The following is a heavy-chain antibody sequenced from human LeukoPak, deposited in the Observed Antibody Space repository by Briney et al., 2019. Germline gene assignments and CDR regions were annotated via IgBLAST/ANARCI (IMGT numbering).Heavy chain of an antibody. D-gene: IGHD4-17*01. J-gene: IGHJ3*02. CDR2: INPNSGGT. Sequence: ASVKVSCKASGYTFTGYDMHWVRQAPGQGLEWMGWINPNSGGTNYAQQFQGRVTMTRDTSISTAYMELSRLRSDDTAMYYCARVDTTTVTTYGAFDIWGQGTTVTVSS. CDR1: GYTFTGYD. CDR3: ARVDTTTVTTYGAFDI. V-gene: IGHV1-2*02.